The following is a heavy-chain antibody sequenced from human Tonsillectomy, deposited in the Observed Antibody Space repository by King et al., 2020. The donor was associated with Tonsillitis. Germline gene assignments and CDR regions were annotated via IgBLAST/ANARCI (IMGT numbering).Heavy chain of an antibody. J-gene: IGHJ3*02. D-gene: IGHD3-10*01. CDR2: IYYSGST. V-gene: IGHV4-59*02. CDR3: ARDGGPMVRGGNDAFYI. Sequence: VQLQESGPGLVKPSETLSLTCTVSGGSVSSYYWSWIRQPPGKGLEWIGYIYYSGSTNYNPYLQSRVTISDATSKNQFSLNLTPVSAADTAVYYCARDGGPMVRGGNDAFYIWGQRTIVTVSS. CDR1: GGSVSSYY.